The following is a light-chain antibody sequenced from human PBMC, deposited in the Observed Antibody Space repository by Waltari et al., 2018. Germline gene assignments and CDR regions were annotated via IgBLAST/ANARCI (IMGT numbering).Light chain of an antibody. V-gene: IGKV1-5*03. CDR1: QIISSW. Sequence: DIQIPQSPSTLYASVVDKVTINCRASQIISSWLAWYQQKPGKAPKLLIYKASSLERGVPSRFSGSGSGTEFTLTISSLQPDDFATYYCQQYNSYSYTFGQGTKLEIK. CDR2: KAS. CDR3: QQYNSYSYT. J-gene: IGKJ2*01.